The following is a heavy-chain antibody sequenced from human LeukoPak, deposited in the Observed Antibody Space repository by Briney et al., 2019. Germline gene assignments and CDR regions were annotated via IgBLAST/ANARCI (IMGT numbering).Heavy chain of an antibody. CDR1: GGSISSYY. Sequence: SETLSLTCSVSGGSISSYYWSWIRQPPGKGLEWIGNIYYIGSTYYNESLESRVTISIDTSKNQFSLKLNSVTAADTAVYYCARVFYGSGSYSHPTFDYWGQGTLVTVSS. J-gene: IGHJ4*02. D-gene: IGHD3-10*01. CDR2: IYYIGST. CDR3: ARVFYGSGSYSHPTFDY. V-gene: IGHV4-59*01.